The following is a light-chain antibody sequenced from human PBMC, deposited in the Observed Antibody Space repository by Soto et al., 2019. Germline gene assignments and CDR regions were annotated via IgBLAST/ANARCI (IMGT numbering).Light chain of an antibody. Sequence: QSALTQPASVSGSPGQSITISCTGTSSTVGGFNVVSWYQQHPGKAPKVIIYEGIKRPSGVSNRFSGSNSGSTASLTISGLQAEDEADYYCCSYAGSTYVFGTGTKVTVL. CDR3: CSYAGSTYV. CDR2: EGI. V-gene: IGLV2-23*01. J-gene: IGLJ1*01. CDR1: SSTVGGFNV.